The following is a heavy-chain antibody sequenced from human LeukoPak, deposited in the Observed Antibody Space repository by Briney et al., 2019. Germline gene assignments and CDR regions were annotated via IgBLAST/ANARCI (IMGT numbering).Heavy chain of an antibody. D-gene: IGHD2-21*02. CDR2: ISGSGGST. Sequence: GGSLRLSCAASGFAFSSYAMSWVRQAPGKGLEWVSAISGSGGSTYYADSVKGRFTISRDNSKNTLYLQMNSLRAEDTAVYYCAKAVTHVDYYYYYMDVWGKGTTVTVSS. CDR3: AKAVTHVDYYYYYMDV. J-gene: IGHJ6*03. CDR1: GFAFSSYA. V-gene: IGHV3-23*01.